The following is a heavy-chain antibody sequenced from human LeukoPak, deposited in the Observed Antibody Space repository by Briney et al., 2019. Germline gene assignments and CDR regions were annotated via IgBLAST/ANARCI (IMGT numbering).Heavy chain of an antibody. J-gene: IGHJ4*02. Sequence: PSETLSLTCTVSGGSIGTYYWRWIRQPPGKGLEGIGEINHSGSTNYNPSLKSRVTISVDTSKTQFSLKLSSVTAADTAVYYCARGNIAAAGTYDYWGQGTLVTVSS. CDR3: ARGNIAAAGTYDY. CDR2: INHSGST. CDR1: GGSIGTYY. V-gene: IGHV4-34*01. D-gene: IGHD6-13*01.